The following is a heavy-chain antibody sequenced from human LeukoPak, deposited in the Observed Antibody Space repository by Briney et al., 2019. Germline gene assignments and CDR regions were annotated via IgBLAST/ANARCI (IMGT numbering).Heavy chain of an antibody. D-gene: IGHD2-15*01. CDR2: TSYDGSNK. CDR1: GFTFSSYG. CDR3: ARNVGWFRFDY. Sequence: GGSLRLSCAASGFTFSSYGMHWVRQTPGKGLEWVAVTSYDGSNKYYADSVKGRFTISRDHSKNTLYLQMNSLSAEDTAVYYCARNVGWFRFDYWGQGTLVTVSS. V-gene: IGHV3-30*03. J-gene: IGHJ4*02.